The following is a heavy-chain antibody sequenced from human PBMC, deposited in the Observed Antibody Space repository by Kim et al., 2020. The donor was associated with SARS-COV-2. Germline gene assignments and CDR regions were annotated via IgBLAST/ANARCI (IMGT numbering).Heavy chain of an antibody. Sequence: ASVKVSCKASGYTFTGYYMHWVRQAPGQGLEWMGRINPNSGGTNYAQKFQGRVTMTRDTSISTAYMELSRLRSDDTAVYYCARDSPGSYSSSWYGGGYGMDVWGQGTTVTVSS. CDR1: GYTFTGYY. CDR3: ARDSPGSYSSSWYGGGYGMDV. V-gene: IGHV1-2*06. D-gene: IGHD6-13*01. J-gene: IGHJ6*02. CDR2: INPNSGGT.